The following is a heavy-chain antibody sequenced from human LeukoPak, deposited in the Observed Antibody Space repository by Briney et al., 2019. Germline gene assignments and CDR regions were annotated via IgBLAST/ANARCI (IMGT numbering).Heavy chain of an antibody. CDR1: GFTFSGCE. CDR2: ISRSGNTI. Sequence: GGSLRLSCAISGFTFSGCELTWVRQAPGKQLERISYISRSGNTIYYADSVKGRFTTSRDNAKNSLYLQMNSLRVEDTAVYYCARVATMVRVPLDALDIWGQGTMVSVSS. CDR3: ARVATMVRVPLDALDI. D-gene: IGHD3-10*01. J-gene: IGHJ3*02. V-gene: IGHV3-48*03.